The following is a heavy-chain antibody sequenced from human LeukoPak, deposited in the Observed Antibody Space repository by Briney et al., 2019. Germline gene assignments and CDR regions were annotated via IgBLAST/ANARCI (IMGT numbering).Heavy chain of an antibody. CDR3: GRGNALGGMIVVAYFDY. J-gene: IGHJ4*02. V-gene: IGHV3-53*01. CDR1: GFTVSSNY. Sequence: GGSLRLSCAASGFTVSSNYMSWVRQAPGKGLEWVSVIYSGGSTYYADSVKGRFTISRDNSKNTLYLQMNSLRAEDTAVYYCGRGNALGGMIVVAYFDYWGKGPRVTVPS. D-gene: IGHD3-22*01. CDR2: IYSGGST.